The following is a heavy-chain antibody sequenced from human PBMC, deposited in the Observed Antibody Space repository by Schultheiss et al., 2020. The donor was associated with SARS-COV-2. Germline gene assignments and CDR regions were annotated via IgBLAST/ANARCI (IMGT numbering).Heavy chain of an antibody. CDR2: IYTSGST. D-gene: IGHD4-17*01. CDR3: ARHRDRLRWFDP. Sequence: SETLSLTCTVSGGSISSYYWSWIRQPPGKGLEWIGRIYTSGSTNYNPSLKSRVTMSVDTSKNQFSLKLSSVTAADTAVYYCARHRDRLRWFDPWGQGTLVTVSS. CDR1: GGSISSYY. V-gene: IGHV4-4*07. J-gene: IGHJ5*02.